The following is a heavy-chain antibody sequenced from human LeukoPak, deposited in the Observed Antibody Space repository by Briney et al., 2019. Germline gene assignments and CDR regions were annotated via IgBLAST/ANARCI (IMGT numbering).Heavy chain of an antibody. Sequence: SETLSLTCTVSGGSISSGDYYWSWIRQPPGKGLEWIGYIYYSGSTYYNPPLKSRVTISVDTPKNQFSLKLSSVTAADTAVYYCARDSITIFGVPGGWFDPWGQGTLVTVSS. CDR1: GGSISSGDYY. D-gene: IGHD3-3*01. J-gene: IGHJ5*02. V-gene: IGHV4-30-4*08. CDR3: ARDSITIFGVPGGWFDP. CDR2: IYYSGST.